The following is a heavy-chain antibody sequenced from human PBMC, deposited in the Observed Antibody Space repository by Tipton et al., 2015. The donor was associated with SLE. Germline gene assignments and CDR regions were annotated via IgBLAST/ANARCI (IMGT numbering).Heavy chain of an antibody. J-gene: IGHJ4*01. CDR1: GGSFSGYS. CDR3: ARGAKERITLVRVRPYYFDY. Sequence: TLSLTCAVYGGSFSGYSWSWIRQPPGKGLEWIGQTNPSGNTNYNPSLKSRVTISVDTSNNQLSLKLTSVPAADTAVYYCARGAKERITLVRVRPYYFDYWGQGSLVTVSS. D-gene: IGHD3-10*01. V-gene: IGHV4-34*01. CDR2: TNPSGNT.